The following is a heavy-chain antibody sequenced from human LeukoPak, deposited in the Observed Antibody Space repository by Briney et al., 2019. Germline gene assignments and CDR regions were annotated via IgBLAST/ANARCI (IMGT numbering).Heavy chain of an antibody. CDR1: GFTFSSYA. J-gene: IGHJ6*03. D-gene: IGHD2-2*02. Sequence: PGGSLRLSCAASGFTFSSYAMHWVRQAPGKGLEWVAVISYDGSNKYYADSVKGRLTISRDNSKNTLWLQMNSLRVEDTAVYYCAKAVNTPYYFYMDVWGKGTTVTVSS. V-gene: IGHV3-30-3*01. CDR2: ISYDGSNK. CDR3: AKAVNTPYYFYMDV.